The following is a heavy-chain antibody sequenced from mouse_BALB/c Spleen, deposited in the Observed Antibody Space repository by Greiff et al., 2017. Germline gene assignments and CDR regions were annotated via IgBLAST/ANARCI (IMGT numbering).Heavy chain of an antibody. CDR1: GYSFTSYW. Sequence: QVQLQQSGPQLVRPGASVKISCKASGYSFTSYWMHWVKQRPGLGLEWIGMIDPSDSETRLNQKFKDKATLTVDKSSSTAYMQLSSPTSEVSAVYYCARGDYDAMDYWGQGTSVTVSS. CDR2: IDPSDSET. V-gene: IGHV1S126*01. J-gene: IGHJ4*01. CDR3: ARGDYDAMDY.